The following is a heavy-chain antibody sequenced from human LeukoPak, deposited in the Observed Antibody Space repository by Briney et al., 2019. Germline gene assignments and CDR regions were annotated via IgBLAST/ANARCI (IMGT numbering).Heavy chain of an antibody. CDR3: ARDTGFSMVRGILF. Sequence: GASVKVSCMASGYTFTSYSMNWVRQAPGQGLEWMGWINTSTGNPTYAQGFTGRFVFSLDTSVSTAYLQISSLKAEDTAVYYCARDTGFSMVRGILFWGQGTLVTVSS. CDR1: GYTFTSYS. J-gene: IGHJ4*02. V-gene: IGHV7-4-1*02. CDR2: INTSTGNP. D-gene: IGHD3-10*01.